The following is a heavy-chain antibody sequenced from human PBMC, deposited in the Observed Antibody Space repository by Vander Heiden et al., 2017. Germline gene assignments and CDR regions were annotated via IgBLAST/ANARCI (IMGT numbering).Heavy chain of an antibody. CDR2: INTSADAT. V-gene: IGHV1-46*01. CDR1: GSSFPTYY. Sequence: QVQLVPSGAEVKKPGASVKVSSPASGSSFPTYYMHWVRQAPGQGLEWMGVINTSADATSSAQKFQGRVTMTRDTSTSTVYMELSSLRSEDTAVYYCARSSGDTFGYSFDYWGQGTLVTVSS. D-gene: IGHD5-18*01. CDR3: ARSSGDTFGYSFDY. J-gene: IGHJ4*02.